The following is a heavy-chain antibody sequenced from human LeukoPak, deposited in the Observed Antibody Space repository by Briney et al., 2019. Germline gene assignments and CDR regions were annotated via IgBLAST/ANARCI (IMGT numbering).Heavy chain of an antibody. CDR3: ARGSSWAFDY. Sequence: SETLSLTCTVSGGSISSSAYYWGWIRQPPGKGLEWIGSIYFIGSTYYNPSLTSRVTISVDSSKNHFSLKLSSVTAADTAVYYCARGSSWAFDYWGQGTLVTVSS. D-gene: IGHD6-13*01. CDR2: IYFIGST. V-gene: IGHV4-39*07. J-gene: IGHJ4*02. CDR1: GGSISSSAYY.